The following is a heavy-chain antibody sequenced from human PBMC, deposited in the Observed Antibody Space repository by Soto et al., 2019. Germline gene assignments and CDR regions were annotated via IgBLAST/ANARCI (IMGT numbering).Heavy chain of an antibody. V-gene: IGHV4-34*01. Sequence: KPSETLSLTCAVYGGSFSGYYWSWIRQPPGKGLEWIGEINHSGSTNYNPSLKSRVTISVDTSKNQFSLKLSSVTAADTAVYYCARGTRVYPTYYYDSSGSPPGIWGQGTMVTVSS. J-gene: IGHJ3*02. D-gene: IGHD3-22*01. CDR1: GGSFSGYY. CDR2: INHSGST. CDR3: ARGTRVYPTYYYDSSGSPPGI.